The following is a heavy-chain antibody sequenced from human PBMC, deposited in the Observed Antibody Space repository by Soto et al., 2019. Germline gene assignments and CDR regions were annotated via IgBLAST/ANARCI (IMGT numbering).Heavy chain of an antibody. CDR2: ISAYNGNT. J-gene: IGHJ5*02. CDR3: ARDGYSSGWYWFAP. D-gene: IGHD6-19*01. V-gene: IGHV1-18*01. Sequence: SSVKVSCKASGYTFTSYGISWVRQAPGQGVEWMGWISAYNGNTNYAQKLQGRVTMTTETSASTAYMELRSLRSDDTAVYFCARDGYSSGWYWFAPWGQEPLVTVSS. CDR1: GYTFTSYG.